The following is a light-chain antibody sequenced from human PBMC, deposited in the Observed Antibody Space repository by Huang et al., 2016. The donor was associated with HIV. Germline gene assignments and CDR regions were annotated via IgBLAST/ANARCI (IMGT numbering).Light chain of an antibody. CDR1: HRVTTN. Sequence: EIVMTQSPATLSVSPGERATLSCRASHRVTTNLAWYQQKPGQAPRLLIYGASTRATGVPARFSGSVSGTEFTLTISSLQSEDFAVYYCQQYNDWPPYTFGQGTKLEIK. CDR3: QQYNDWPPYT. CDR2: GAS. V-gene: IGKV3-15*01. J-gene: IGKJ2*01.